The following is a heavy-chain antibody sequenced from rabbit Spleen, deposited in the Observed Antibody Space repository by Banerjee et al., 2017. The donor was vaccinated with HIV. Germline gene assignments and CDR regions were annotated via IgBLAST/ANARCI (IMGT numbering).Heavy chain of an antibody. J-gene: IGHJ6*01. V-gene: IGHV1S45*01. CDR1: GFPFSDKTV. D-gene: IGHD1-1*01. CDR2: IDAGSSGFT. Sequence: QEQVVESGGGLVKPGASLTLTCKASGFPFSDKTVMCWVRQAPGKGLEWIACIDAGSSGFTYFATWAKGRFTISKTSSTTVTLQMTRLTAADTATYFCARDTSSSFSSYGMDLWGPGTLVTVS. CDR3: ARDTSSSFSSYGMDL.